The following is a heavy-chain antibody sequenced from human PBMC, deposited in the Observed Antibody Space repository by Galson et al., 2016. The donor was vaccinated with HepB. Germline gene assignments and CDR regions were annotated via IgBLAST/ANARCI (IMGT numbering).Heavy chain of an antibody. V-gene: IGHV4-34*01. CDR1: GGSFIGYY. CDR3: VRQLVKPPRKLDP. D-gene: IGHD6-13*01. J-gene: IGHJ1*01. Sequence: SETLSLTCGVSGGSFIGYYWVWIRQPPGQGLEWIGEVYYNGATDYSPALASRVTMSIDTSKNHFSLNLTSVTAADTAVYFCVRQLVKPPRKLDPWGQGTLVTVSS. CDR2: VYYNGAT.